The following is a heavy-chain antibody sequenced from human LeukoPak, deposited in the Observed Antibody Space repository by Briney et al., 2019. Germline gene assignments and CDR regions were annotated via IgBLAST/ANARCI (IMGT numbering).Heavy chain of an antibody. CDR2: IYYSGST. CDR1: GGSISSYY. D-gene: IGHD5-18*01. CDR3: ARHTVDTAMVSADAFDI. J-gene: IGHJ3*02. Sequence: SETLSLTCTVSGGSISSYYWSRIRQPPGKGLEWIGYIYYSGSTNYNPSLKSRVTISVDTSKNQFSLKLSSVTAADTAVYYCARHTVDTAMVSADAFDIWGQGTMVTVSS. V-gene: IGHV4-59*08.